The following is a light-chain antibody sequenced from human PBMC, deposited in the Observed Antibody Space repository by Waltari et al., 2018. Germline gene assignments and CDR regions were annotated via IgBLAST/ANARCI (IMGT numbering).Light chain of an antibody. Sequence: EIVLTQSPGTLSLSAGERATISCRASQTVRTTYLAGYQQKPGKAPTLLIYGASSRATGIPDRFSGSGSGTDFSLTISSLEPEDFAVYYCQQYDISPLTFGGGTKVEIK. J-gene: IGKJ4*01. CDR2: GAS. V-gene: IGKV3-20*01. CDR3: QQYDISPLT. CDR1: QTVRTTY.